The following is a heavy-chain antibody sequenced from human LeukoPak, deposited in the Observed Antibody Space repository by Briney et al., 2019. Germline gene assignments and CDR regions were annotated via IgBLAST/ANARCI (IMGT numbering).Heavy chain of an antibody. Sequence: SVKVSCKASGGTFSSYAISWVRQAPGQGLEWMGGIIPIFGTANYAQKFQGRVTITADESTSTAYMELSSLRSEDTAVYYCASQRSLWSGYYLLDYWGQGTLVTVSS. V-gene: IGHV1-69*13. D-gene: IGHD3-3*01. J-gene: IGHJ4*02. CDR3: ASQRSLWSGYYLLDY. CDR1: GGTFSSYA. CDR2: IIPIFGTA.